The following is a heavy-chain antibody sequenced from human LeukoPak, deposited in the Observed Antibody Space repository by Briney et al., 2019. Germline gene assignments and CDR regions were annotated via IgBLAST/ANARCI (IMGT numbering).Heavy chain of an antibody. J-gene: IGHJ6*03. CDR3: ARKGPKVTIFGVVNRKTYMDV. V-gene: IGHV4-34*01. D-gene: IGHD3-3*01. CDR1: GGSFSGYY. CDR2: INHSGST. Sequence: SETLSLXCAVYGGSFSGYYWSWIRPPPGKGLESIGEINHSGSTNHNPSLKSRVTISVDTSKNQFSLKLSPVTAADAAVYYCARKGPKVTIFGVVNRKTYMDVWGKGTTVTVSS.